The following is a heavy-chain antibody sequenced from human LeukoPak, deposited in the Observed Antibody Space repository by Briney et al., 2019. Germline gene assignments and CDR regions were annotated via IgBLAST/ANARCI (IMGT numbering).Heavy chain of an antibody. D-gene: IGHD3-10*01. V-gene: IGHV3-23*01. CDR1: GFTFSNYA. CDR2: VSGSGGRT. CDR3: AKSGGLVRGVLGY. Sequence: GGSLRLSCAVSGFTFSNYAMTWVRQAPGKGLEWFSSVSGSGGRTYYTASVKGRFTISRDNSKNTLYVQLDSLRAEDTAVYYCAKSGGLVRGVLGYWGQGTLVTASS. J-gene: IGHJ4*02.